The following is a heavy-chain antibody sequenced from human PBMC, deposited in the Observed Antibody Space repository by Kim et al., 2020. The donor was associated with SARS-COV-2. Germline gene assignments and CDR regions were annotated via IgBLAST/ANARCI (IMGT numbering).Heavy chain of an antibody. J-gene: IGHJ6*01. CDR1: GFTFSSYG. Sequence: GGSLRLSCAASGFTFSSYGMHWVRQAPGKGLEWVAVISYDGSNKYYADSVKGRFTISRDNSKNTLYLQMNSLRAEDTAVYYCAKDDSSGYYAERYYSYYGMVACGPGSTVTVSS. CDR3: AKDDSSGYYAERYYSYYGMVA. V-gene: IGHV3-30*18. D-gene: IGHD3-22*01. CDR2: ISYDGSNK.